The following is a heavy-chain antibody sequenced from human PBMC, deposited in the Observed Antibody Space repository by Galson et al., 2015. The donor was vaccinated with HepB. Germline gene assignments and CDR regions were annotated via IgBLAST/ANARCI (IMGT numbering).Heavy chain of an antibody. Sequence: ETLSLTCTVSGASINYYYCSWIRQPPGKGLEWIGYVHYSGGTQYNPAFESRVTMSVDTSKNQFSLRLSSVTAADTAVYYCARDQGWFDPWGQGTLVTVS. V-gene: IGHV4-59*01. CDR3: ARDQGWFDP. J-gene: IGHJ5*02. CDR1: GASINYYY. CDR2: VHYSGGT.